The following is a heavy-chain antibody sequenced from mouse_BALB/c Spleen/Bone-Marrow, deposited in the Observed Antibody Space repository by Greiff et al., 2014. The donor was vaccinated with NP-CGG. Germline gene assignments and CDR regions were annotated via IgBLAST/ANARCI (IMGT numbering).Heavy chain of an antibody. CDR1: GYSFTSYW. J-gene: IGHJ4*01. CDR2: IYPGNSDT. V-gene: IGHV1-5*01. CDR3: TRSPTMITTYSGAMDY. Sequence: VQLKESGTVLARPGASVKMSCKASGYSFTSYWMHWVKQRPGQGLEWIGAIYPGNSDTRYNQKFKGKAKLTAVSSASTAYMELSSLTNEDSAVYYCTRSPTMITTYSGAMDYWGQGTSVTVSA. D-gene: IGHD2-4*01.